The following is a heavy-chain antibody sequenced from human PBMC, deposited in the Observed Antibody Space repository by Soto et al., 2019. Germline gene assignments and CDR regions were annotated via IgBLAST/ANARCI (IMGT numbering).Heavy chain of an antibody. Sequence: ASVKVSCKASGYTFTSYVISWVRQAPGQGLEWMGWISVYNGNTNYAQKLQGRVTMTTDTSTSTAYMELRSLRSDDTAVYYAARMWDCSNASRPPVGWLDPWGQGTLVTVSS. V-gene: IGHV1-18*01. CDR1: GYTFTSYV. D-gene: IGHD2-2*01. CDR2: ISVYNGNT. CDR3: ARMWDCSNASRPPVGWLDP. J-gene: IGHJ5*02.